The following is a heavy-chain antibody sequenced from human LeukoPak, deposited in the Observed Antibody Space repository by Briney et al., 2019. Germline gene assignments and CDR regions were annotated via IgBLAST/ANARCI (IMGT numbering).Heavy chain of an antibody. CDR2: IYYSGST. V-gene: IGHV4-39*01. D-gene: IGHD6-6*01. CDR3: ARQKRQLPFDY. J-gene: IGHJ4*02. Sequence: SETLSLTCTVSGGSISSSSYYWGWIRQPPGKGLEWIGSIYYSGSTNYNPSLKSRVTISVDTSKNQFSLKLSSVTAADTAVYYRARQKRQLPFDYWGQGTLVTVSS. CDR1: GGSISSSSYY.